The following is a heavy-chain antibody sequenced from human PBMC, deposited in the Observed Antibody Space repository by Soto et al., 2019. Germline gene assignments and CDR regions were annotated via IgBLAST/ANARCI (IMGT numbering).Heavy chain of an antibody. CDR2: IYYSGTT. V-gene: IGHV4-30-4*01. Sequence: PSETRSLTCTVSGGSISSGDHYWSWIRQPPGKGLEWIGYIYYSGTTYHNPSLKSRLTISVDTSKNQFSLNLRSVTAADTAVYYCARVRSGYYRVDYWGQGTLVTVSS. J-gene: IGHJ4*02. D-gene: IGHD3-3*01. CDR1: GGSISSGDHY. CDR3: ARVRSGYYRVDY.